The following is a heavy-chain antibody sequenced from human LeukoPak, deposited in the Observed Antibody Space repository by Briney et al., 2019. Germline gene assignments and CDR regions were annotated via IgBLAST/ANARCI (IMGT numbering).Heavy chain of an antibody. CDR3: ARDDRGSYYYGMDV. CDR2: IYHSGST. V-gene: IGHV4-39*07. D-gene: IGHD1-14*01. Sequence: SETLSLTCTVSGGSISSSSYYWGWIRQPPGKGLEWIGSIYHSGSTYYNPSLKSRVTISVDTSKNQFSLKLSSVTAADTAVYYCARDDRGSYYYGMDVWGQGTTVTVSS. CDR1: GGSISSSSYY. J-gene: IGHJ6*02.